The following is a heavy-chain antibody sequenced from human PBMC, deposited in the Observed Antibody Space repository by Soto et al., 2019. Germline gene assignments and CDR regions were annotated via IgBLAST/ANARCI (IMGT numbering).Heavy chain of an antibody. Sequence: GGSLRLSCAASGFTFSSYAMSWVRQAPGKGLEWVSAISGSGGSTYYADSVKGRFTISRDNFKNTLYLQMNSLRAEYMAVYYCAKAHSGWYSDFDYWGQGTLVTVSS. CDR2: ISGSGGST. D-gene: IGHD6-19*01. J-gene: IGHJ4*02. CDR3: AKAHSGWYSDFDY. CDR1: GFTFSSYA. V-gene: IGHV3-23*01.